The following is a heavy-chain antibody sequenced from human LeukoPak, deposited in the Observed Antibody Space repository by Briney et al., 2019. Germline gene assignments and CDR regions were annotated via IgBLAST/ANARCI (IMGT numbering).Heavy chain of an antibody. CDR3: ARSPYSRSYDAFDI. CDR1: GXTFSSYA. D-gene: IGHD6-13*01. J-gene: IGHJ3*02. Sequence: GGSLRLSCAASGXTFSSYAMHWVRQAPGKGLEYVSAISSHGGSTTYANSVKGRFTISRDNSKNSLYLQMGSLRAEDMAVYYCARSPYSRSYDAFDIWGQGTMVTVSS. CDR2: ISSHGGST. V-gene: IGHV3-64*01.